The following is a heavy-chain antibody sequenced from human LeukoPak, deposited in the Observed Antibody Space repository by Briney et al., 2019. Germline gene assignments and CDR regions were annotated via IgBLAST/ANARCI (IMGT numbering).Heavy chain of an antibody. Sequence: SQTLSLTCAVSGGSISSGGYSWSWIRQTPGKGLEWIGYIYHSGSTYYNPSLKSRVTISVDRSKNQFSLKLSSVTAADTAVYYCASSSTSGPWYFDLWGRGTLVTVSS. CDR2: IYHSGST. CDR1: GGSISSGGYS. J-gene: IGHJ2*01. CDR3: ASSSTSGPWYFDL. V-gene: IGHV4-30-2*01. D-gene: IGHD6-25*01.